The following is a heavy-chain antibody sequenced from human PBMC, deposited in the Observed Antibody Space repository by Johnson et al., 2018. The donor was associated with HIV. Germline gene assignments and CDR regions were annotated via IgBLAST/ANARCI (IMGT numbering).Heavy chain of an antibody. V-gene: IGHV3-15*01. CDR3: ARDQFMSGGYCSGGSCYSQPSGI. Sequence: VQLVESGGGSVKSGGSLRVSCAASGFTFSDAWMTWVRQAPGKGLEWIGRIKGKIDGGTTDYDVPVKGRFTISRDNSKNTLYRQMNSLSAEDTAVYYCARDQFMSGGYCSGGSCYSQPSGIWGQGTMVTVSS. CDR1: GFTFSDAW. J-gene: IGHJ3*02. D-gene: IGHD2-15*01. CDR2: IKGKIDGGTT.